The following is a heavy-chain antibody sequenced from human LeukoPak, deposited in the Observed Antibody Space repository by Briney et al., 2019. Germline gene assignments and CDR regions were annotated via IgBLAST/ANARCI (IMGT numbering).Heavy chain of an antibody. CDR2: ISSSGSAD. D-gene: IGHD3-3*01. CDR3: ARTQKYYDLWSGMN. V-gene: IGHV3-11*04. CDR1: GFTFSDYY. Sequence: GGSLRLSCAATGFTFSDYYMSWLRQAPGKGLEWISYISSSGSADYYADSVQSRFTVSRDNAKSSLYLQMNSLRAEDTAVYYCARTQKYYDLWSGMNWGQGTLVTVSS. J-gene: IGHJ4*02.